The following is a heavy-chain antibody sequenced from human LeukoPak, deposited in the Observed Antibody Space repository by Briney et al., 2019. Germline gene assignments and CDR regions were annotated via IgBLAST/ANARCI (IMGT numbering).Heavy chain of an antibody. D-gene: IGHD5-18*01. CDR2: IIPIFGTA. CDR3: ASLRYHSSGYSYGHTKDYYYYYYMDV. Sequence: SVKVSCKASGGTFSSYAISWVRQAPGQGLEWMGGIIPIFGTANYAQKFQGRVTITADESTSTAYMELSSLRSEDTAVYYRASLRYHSSGYSYGHTKDYYYYYYMDVWGKGTTVTVSS. CDR1: GGTFSSYA. J-gene: IGHJ6*03. V-gene: IGHV1-69*13.